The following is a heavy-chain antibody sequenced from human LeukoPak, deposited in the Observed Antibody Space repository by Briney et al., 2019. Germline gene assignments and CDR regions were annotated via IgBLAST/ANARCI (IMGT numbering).Heavy chain of an antibody. V-gene: IGHV4-34*01. CDR1: GGSFSDYY. CDR3: VRVIGSDTRDYYLGY. J-gene: IGHJ4*02. D-gene: IGHD2-2*01. Sequence: PSETLSLTCAVYGGSFSDYYWSWIRQSPGKGLEWIGEIKSTGTTDWIGETKHSESTNYNPSLKSRVTISADTSKNQFSLKLTSVTAADTAVYYCVRVIGSDTRDYYLGYWGQGTLVTVYS. CDR2: TKHSEST.